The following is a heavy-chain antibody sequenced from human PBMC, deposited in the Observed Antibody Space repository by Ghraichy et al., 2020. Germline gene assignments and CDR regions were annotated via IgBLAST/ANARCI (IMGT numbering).Heavy chain of an antibody. D-gene: IGHD4-17*01. CDR1: GGTFSSYA. CDR3: ASTVTKYYYYGMDV. CDR2: IIPIFGTA. J-gene: IGHJ6*02. Sequence: SVKVSCKASGGTFSSYAISWVRQAPGQGLEWMGGIIPIFGTANYAQKFQGRVTITTDESTSTAYMELSSLRSEDTAVYYCASTVTKYYYYGMDVWGQGTTVTVSS. V-gene: IGHV1-69*05.